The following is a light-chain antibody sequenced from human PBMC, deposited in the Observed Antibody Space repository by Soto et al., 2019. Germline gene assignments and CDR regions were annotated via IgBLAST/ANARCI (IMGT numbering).Light chain of an antibody. CDR2: DVR. V-gene: IGLV2-14*03. CDR1: SSDVGGYNY. Sequence: QSALTQPASVSGSPGQSITISCTGTSSDVGGYNYVSWFQHHPGKAPKLMIYDVRNRPSGVSTRLSGSKSGNTASLTISGLQAEDEADYYCSSYTSSSTVVFGGGTQLTVL. CDR3: SSYTSSSTVV. J-gene: IGLJ2*01.